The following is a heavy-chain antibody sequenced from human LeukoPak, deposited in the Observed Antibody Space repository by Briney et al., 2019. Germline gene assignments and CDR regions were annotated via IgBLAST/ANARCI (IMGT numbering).Heavy chain of an antibody. D-gene: IGHD4-23*01. Sequence: SVKVSCKASGYTFTSYGISWVRQAHGQGLEWMGWISAYNGNTNYAQKLQGRVTMTTDTSTSTAYMERRGLRSDYTAVYDCARDSPTTGVTPASFPIDYWGQGTLVTVSS. CDR2: ISAYNGNT. CDR3: ARDSPTTGVTPASFPIDY. CDR1: GYTFTSYG. V-gene: IGHV1-18*01. J-gene: IGHJ4*02.